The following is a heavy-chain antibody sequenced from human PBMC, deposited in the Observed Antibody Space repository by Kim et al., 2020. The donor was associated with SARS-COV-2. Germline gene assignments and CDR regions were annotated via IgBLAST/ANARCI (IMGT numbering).Heavy chain of an antibody. CDR3: ARDSVDSGSYLDY. Sequence: DPVKGRFNISRDNSKYTVYLKMNSLRVEDTALYYCARDSVDSGSYLDYWGQGTPVTVSS. V-gene: IGHV3-30*01. J-gene: IGHJ4*02. D-gene: IGHD3-10*01.